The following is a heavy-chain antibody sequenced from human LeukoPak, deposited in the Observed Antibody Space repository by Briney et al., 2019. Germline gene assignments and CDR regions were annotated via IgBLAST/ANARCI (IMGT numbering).Heavy chain of an antibody. CDR2: IKQDGSEK. CDR1: GFTFSSYW. V-gene: IGHV3-7*01. CDR3: ARDSVPAAIRPYYYMDV. Sequence: PGGSLRLSCAASGFTFSSYWMSWVRQAPGKGLEWVANIKQDGSEKYYVDSVKGRFTISRDNAKNSLYLQMNSLRAEDTAVYYCARDSVPAAIRPYYYMDVWGKGTTVTVSS. J-gene: IGHJ6*03. D-gene: IGHD2-2*02.